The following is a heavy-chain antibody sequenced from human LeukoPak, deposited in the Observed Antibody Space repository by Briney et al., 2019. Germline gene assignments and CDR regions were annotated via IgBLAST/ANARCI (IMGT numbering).Heavy chain of an antibody. J-gene: IGHJ4*02. V-gene: IGHV4-30-4*08. CDR1: GGSISSGDYY. CDR2: IYYSGST. D-gene: IGHD6-6*01. CDR3: ASVLSSSDEQ. Sequence: SETLSLTCTVSGGSISSGDYYWSWIRQPPGKGLEWIGYIYYSGSTYYNPSLKSRVTISVDTFKNQFSLKLSSVTAADTAVYYCASVLSSSDEQWGQGTLVTVSS.